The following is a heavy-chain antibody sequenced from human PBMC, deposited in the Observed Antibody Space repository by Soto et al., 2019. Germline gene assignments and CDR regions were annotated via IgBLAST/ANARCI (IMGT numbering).Heavy chain of an antibody. CDR1: GDTFSRNA. Sequence: QVQLVQSGAEVKKPGSSVKVSCKASGDTFSRNAMSWVRQAPGQGLEWMGGIIPIFHTTNYARKFQGRVTISADESTSTVYMVLRGLTYEDTAVYYCARGETYLGVWGQGTTVTVSS. V-gene: IGHV1-69*01. J-gene: IGHJ6*02. CDR2: IIPIFHTT. CDR3: ARGETYLGV. D-gene: IGHD3-16*01.